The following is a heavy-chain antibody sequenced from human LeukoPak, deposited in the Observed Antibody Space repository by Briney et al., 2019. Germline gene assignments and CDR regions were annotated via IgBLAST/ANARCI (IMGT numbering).Heavy chain of an antibody. J-gene: IGHJ6*03. V-gene: IGHV5-51*01. CDR2: IYPGDSDT. CDR3: ARLVSSPPGSRNVAYMDV. D-gene: IGHD3-10*01. CDR1: GYSFTSYW. Sequence: GESLKISCKGSGYSFTSYWIAWVRQMPGKGLEWMGIIYPGDSDTRNSPSFQGQVTISADKSISTAYLHWCSLKASDSAMYYCARLVSSPPGSRNVAYMDVWGKGTTVTVSS.